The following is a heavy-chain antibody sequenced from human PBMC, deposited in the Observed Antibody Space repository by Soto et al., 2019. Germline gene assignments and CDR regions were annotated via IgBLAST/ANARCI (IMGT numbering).Heavy chain of an antibody. D-gene: IGHD3-3*01. Sequence: QVQLVQSGAEVKKPGSSVKVSCKASGGTFSSYTISWVRQAPGQGLEWMGRIIPILGIANYAQKFQGRVTITADKSTSTAYMELSSLRSEDTAVYYCARGSITIFGTNYYYYYMDVWGKGTTVTVSS. V-gene: IGHV1-69*02. CDR1: GGTFSSYT. CDR3: ARGSITIFGTNYYYYYMDV. CDR2: IIPILGIA. J-gene: IGHJ6*03.